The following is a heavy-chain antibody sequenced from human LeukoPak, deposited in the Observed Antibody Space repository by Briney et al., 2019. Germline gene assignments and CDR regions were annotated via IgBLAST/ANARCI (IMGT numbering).Heavy chain of an antibody. CDR2: IGGSGVNT. Sequence: GGSLRLSCAASGLIFSNYAMSRVRQAPGKGLEWVSVIGGSGVNTHYADSVKGRFTISRDNSKNTLFLQMNSLRAEDTAVYYCAKGMSGSSPYNWFDPWGQGTLVTVSS. D-gene: IGHD1-26*01. CDR1: GLIFSNYA. V-gene: IGHV3-23*01. J-gene: IGHJ5*02. CDR3: AKGMSGSSPYNWFDP.